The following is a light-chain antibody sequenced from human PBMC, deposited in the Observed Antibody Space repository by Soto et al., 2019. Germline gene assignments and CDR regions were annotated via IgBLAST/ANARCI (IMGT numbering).Light chain of an antibody. CDR3: MQALQTPFT. CDR1: QSLLYSNGHNY. CDR2: LGS. J-gene: IGKJ3*01. Sequence: DIVMTQSPLSLPVTPGEPASISCRSSQSLLYSNGHNYLDWYLQRPGQSPQILIYLGSNRASGVTDRFSGSGSGTAFTLKISRVEAEDVGVYYCMQALQTPFTFGPGTKVDIK. V-gene: IGKV2-28*01.